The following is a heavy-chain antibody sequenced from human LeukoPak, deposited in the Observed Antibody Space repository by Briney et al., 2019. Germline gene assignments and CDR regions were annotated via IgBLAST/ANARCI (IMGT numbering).Heavy chain of an antibody. D-gene: IGHD3-10*01. CDR2: ISTYNGNT. CDR3: ASASRDLLPWFGELFN. V-gene: IGHV1-18*01. CDR1: GYTFTSHG. Sequence: ASVKVSCKASGYTFTSHGISWVRQAPGQGLEWMGWISTYNGNTNYAQKLQGRVSMTTDTSTSTAYMDLRSLRSDDTAVYYCASASRDLLPWFGELFNWGQGTLVTVSS. J-gene: IGHJ4*02.